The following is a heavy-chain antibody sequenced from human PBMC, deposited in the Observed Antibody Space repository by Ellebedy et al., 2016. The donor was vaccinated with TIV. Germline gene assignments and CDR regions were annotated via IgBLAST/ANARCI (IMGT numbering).Heavy chain of an antibody. J-gene: IGHJ4*02. CDR2: IYPGDSVT. D-gene: IGHD4-11*01. V-gene: IGHV5-51*01. Sequence: GESLKISCKGSGYTFTTYWIGWVRQMPGKGLDWMGIIYPGDSVTTYSPSFQGQVTISADRSINTAYLQWSSLRASDTAMYFCARLKGSFYSEIDYWGQGTLVTVSP. CDR3: ARLKGSFYSEIDY. CDR1: GYTFTTYW.